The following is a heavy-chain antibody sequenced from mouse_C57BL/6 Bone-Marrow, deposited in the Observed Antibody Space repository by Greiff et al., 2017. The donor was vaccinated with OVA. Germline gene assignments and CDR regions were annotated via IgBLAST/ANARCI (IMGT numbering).Heavy chain of an antibody. CDR2: INYDGSST. CDR3: ARDGSSPFAY. D-gene: IGHD1-1*01. V-gene: IGHV5-16*01. Sequence: DVKLVESEGGLVQPGSSMKLSCTASGFTFSDYYMAWVRQVPEKGLEWVANINYDGSSTYYLDSLKSRFIISRDNAKNILYLQMSSLKSEDTATYYCARDGSSPFAYWGQGTLVTVSA. J-gene: IGHJ3*01. CDR1: GFTFSDYY.